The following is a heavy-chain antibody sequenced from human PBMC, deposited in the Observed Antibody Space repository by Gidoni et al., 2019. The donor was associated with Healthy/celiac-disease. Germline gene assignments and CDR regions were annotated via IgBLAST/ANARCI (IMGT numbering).Heavy chain of an antibody. CDR3: ARDGGWYRYFDL. V-gene: IGHV4-59*01. CDR1: GGSISSYY. D-gene: IGHD2-15*01. CDR2: IYYSGST. J-gene: IGHJ2*01. Sequence: QVQLQESGPGLVKPSETLSLTCTVPGGSISSYYWSWIRQPPGKGLEWIGYIYYSGSTNYNPSLKSRVTISVDTSKNQFSLKLSSVTAADTAVYYCARDGGWYRYFDLWGRGTLVTVSS.